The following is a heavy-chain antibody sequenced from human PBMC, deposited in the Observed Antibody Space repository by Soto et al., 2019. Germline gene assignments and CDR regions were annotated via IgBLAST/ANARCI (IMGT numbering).Heavy chain of an antibody. CDR2: IWYDGSNK. V-gene: IGHV3-33*01. CDR1: VFTFSSYG. J-gene: IGHJ4*02. CDR3: ARDLEPLRYFDWSPLDY. Sequence: GGSLRLSCASSVFTFSSYGMHCVRHSPDKWLEWVAVIWYDGSNKYYAGSVKGRFTISRDNSKNTLYLQMNSLRAEDTAVYYCARDLEPLRYFDWSPLDYWGQGTLVTVSS. D-gene: IGHD3-9*01.